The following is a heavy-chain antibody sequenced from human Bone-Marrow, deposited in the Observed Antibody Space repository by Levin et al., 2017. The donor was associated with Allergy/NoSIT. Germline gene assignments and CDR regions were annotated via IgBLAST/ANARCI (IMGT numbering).Heavy chain of an antibody. CDR1: GFIFSNFA. CDR3: AKVRIEMTIEELDY. V-gene: IGHV3-30*18. J-gene: IGHJ4*02. Sequence: LSLTCAASGFIFSNFAMHWVRQAPGKGLEWVALISYDGSESYADSVKGRFTISRDNSNNMVHLQMNSLRTEDTAVYYCAKVRIEMTIEELDYWGQGTLVTVSS. CDR2: ISYDGSE. D-gene: IGHD5-24*01.